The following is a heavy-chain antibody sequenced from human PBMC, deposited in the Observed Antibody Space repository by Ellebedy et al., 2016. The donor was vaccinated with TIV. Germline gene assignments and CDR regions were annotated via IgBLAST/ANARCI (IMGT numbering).Heavy chain of an antibody. Sequence: MPSETLSLTCTVSGGSIISGGYYWSWIRQHPGKGLEWIGYIYYSGSTYYNPSPKIRVTISVDTSKNQFSLKLSSVTAADTAVYYCAGFSDAFDIWGQGTMVTVSS. J-gene: IGHJ3*02. CDR3: AGFSDAFDI. V-gene: IGHV4-31*03. CDR1: GGSIISGGYY. CDR2: IYYSGST.